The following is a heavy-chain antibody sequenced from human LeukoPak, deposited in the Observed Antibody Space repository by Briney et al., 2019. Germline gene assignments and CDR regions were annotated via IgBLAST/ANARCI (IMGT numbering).Heavy chain of an antibody. J-gene: IGHJ3*02. CDR3: AGDGTGVLPGDAFDI. Sequence: GGSLRLSCAASGFTFSTHSMNWVRQAPGKRLEWVSYINHDGNDIYYGESVKGRFTISRDNAKNSLYLQIHTLRAEDTAVYYCAGDGTGVLPGDAFDIWSQGTMVTVSS. CDR1: GFTFSTHS. CDR2: INHDGNDI. D-gene: IGHD1-1*01. V-gene: IGHV3-21*05.